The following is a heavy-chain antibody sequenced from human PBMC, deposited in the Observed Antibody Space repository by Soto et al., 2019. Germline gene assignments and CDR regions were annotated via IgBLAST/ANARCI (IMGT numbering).Heavy chain of an antibody. V-gene: IGHV1-18*04. CDR3: ARDGPPRFLEWSLPPYYYYCGMDV. CDR1: GYTFTSYG. J-gene: IGHJ6*02. Sequence: ASVKVSCKASGYTFTSYGISWVRQAPGQGLEWMGWISAYNGNTNYAQKLQGRVTMTTDTSTSTAYMELRSLRSDDTAVYYCARDGPPRFLEWSLPPYYYYCGMDVWGQGTTVTVSS. CDR2: ISAYNGNT. D-gene: IGHD3-3*01.